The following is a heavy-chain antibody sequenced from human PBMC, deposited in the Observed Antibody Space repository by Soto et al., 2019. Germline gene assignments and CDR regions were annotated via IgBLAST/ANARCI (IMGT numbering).Heavy chain of an antibody. V-gene: IGHV3-15*01. J-gene: IGHJ6*02. Sequence: GGSLRLSCAASGFTFSNAWMSWVRQAPGKGLEWVGRIKSKTDGGTTDYAAPVKGRFTISRDDSKNTQNLQMNRLKTEDTAVYYFTTDPSRITMIVGGYYYGMDVWGQGTTVTVSS. CDR3: TTDPSRITMIVGGYYYGMDV. CDR2: IKSKTDGGTT. CDR1: GFTFSNAW. D-gene: IGHD3-22*01.